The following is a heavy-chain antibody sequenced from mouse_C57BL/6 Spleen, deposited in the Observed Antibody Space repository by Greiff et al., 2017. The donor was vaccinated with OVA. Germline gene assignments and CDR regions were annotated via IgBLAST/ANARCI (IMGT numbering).Heavy chain of an antibody. CDR1: GYTFTSYW. V-gene: IGHV1-61*01. Sequence: QVQLQQPGAELVRPGSSVKLSCKASGYTFTSYWMDWVKQRPGQGLEWIGNIYTSDSETHYNQKFKDKATLTVDKSSSTAYMQLSSLTSEDSAVYYCARQRAHYYGSSYGFDYWGQGTTLTVSS. J-gene: IGHJ2*01. D-gene: IGHD1-1*01. CDR3: ARQRAHYYGSSYGFDY. CDR2: IYTSDSET.